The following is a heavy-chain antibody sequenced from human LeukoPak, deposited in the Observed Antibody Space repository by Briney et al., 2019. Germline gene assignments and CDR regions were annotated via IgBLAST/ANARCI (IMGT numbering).Heavy chain of an antibody. J-gene: IGHJ4*02. V-gene: IGHV3-7*03. CDR2: IKQDGSEK. CDR3: GRASRSGRPAGIDY. Sequence: QPGGSLRLSCAASGFTFRNYVIHWVRQAPGKGLEWVANIKQDGSEKYYVDSVKGRFTISRDNAKNSLYLQMNSLRAEDTAVYYCGRASRSGRPAGIDYWGQGTLVTVSS. CDR1: GFTFRNYV. D-gene: IGHD3-3*01.